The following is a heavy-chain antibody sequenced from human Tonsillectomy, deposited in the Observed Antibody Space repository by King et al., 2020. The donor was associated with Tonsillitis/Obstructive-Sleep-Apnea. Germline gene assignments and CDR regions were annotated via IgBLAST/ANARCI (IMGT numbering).Heavy chain of an antibody. J-gene: IGHJ4*02. D-gene: IGHD3-3*01. V-gene: IGHV3-11*06. CDR3: ARVYDFWSRYSPFDY. Sequence: VQLVESGGGLVKPGGSLRLSCAASGFTFSDYYMSWIRQAPGKGLEWVSYISSRDSYTNYADSVKGRFTISRDNAKNSLYLQMNSLRAEDTAVYYCARVYDFWSRYSPFDYWGQGTLVTVSS. CDR2: ISSRDSYT. CDR1: GFTFSDYY.